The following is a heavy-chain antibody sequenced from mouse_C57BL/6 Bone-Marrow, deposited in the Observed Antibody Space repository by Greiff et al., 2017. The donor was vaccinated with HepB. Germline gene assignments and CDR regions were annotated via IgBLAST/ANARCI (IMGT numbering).Heavy chain of an antibody. J-gene: IGHJ4*01. CDR3: ARITTVVANAMDY. Sequence: EVKLMESEGGLVQPGRSMKLSCTASGFTFSDYYMAWVRQVPEKGLEWVANINYDGSSTYYLDSLKSRFIISRDNAKNILYLQMSSLKSEDTATYYCARITTVVANAMDYWGQGTSVTVSS. CDR2: INYDGSST. V-gene: IGHV5-16*01. D-gene: IGHD1-1*01. CDR1: GFTFSDYY.